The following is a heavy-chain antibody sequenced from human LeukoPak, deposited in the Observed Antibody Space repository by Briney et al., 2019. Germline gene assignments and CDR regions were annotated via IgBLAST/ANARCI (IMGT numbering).Heavy chain of an antibody. D-gene: IGHD2-2*01. CDR1: GFTFSSYG. V-gene: IGHV3-30*02. Sequence: GGSLRLSCAASGFTFSSYGMHWVRQAPGKGLEWVAFTRYDGSNKYYADSVKGRFTISRDNSKNTLYLQMNSLRAEDTAVYYCAKDPGGDCSSTSCYASYYYGMDVWGQGTTVTVSS. J-gene: IGHJ6*02. CDR3: AKDPGGDCSSTSCYASYYYGMDV. CDR2: TRYDGSNK.